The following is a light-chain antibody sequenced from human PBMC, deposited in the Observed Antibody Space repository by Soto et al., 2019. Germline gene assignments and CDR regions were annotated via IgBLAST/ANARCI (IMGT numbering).Light chain of an antibody. Sequence: EVVMTQSPATLSVSPGDTATLSCRASQSVSSYLAWYQQKAGQAPRLLIYDASNRATGIPARFSGGGSGTEFTLTISRLKPEDFAVYYCQQRSSWPRTFGLGTKVDIK. CDR3: QQRSSWPRT. CDR1: QSVSSY. V-gene: IGKV3-11*01. CDR2: DAS. J-gene: IGKJ1*01.